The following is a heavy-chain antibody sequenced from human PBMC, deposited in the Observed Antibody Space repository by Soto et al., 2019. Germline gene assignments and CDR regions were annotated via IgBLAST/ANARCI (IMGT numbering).Heavy chain of an antibody. CDR1: GFTFSGYT. D-gene: IGHD6-19*01. V-gene: IGHV1-3*05. Sequence: QVQLVQSGAEEKKPGASVKVSCKASGFTFSGYTIHWVRQAPGQRLEWMGWIKADNTNTKYSQKFQGRVTITRDTSASTVYMELSSLRSEDTAVYYCVREGGWYVDYWGQGTLVTVSS. CDR2: IKADNTNT. J-gene: IGHJ4*02. CDR3: VREGGWYVDY.